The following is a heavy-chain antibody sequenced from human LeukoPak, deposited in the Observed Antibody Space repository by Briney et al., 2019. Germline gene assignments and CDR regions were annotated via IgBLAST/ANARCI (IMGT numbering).Heavy chain of an antibody. CDR3: AKGRDWNYVLDY. CDR1: GFTFSSYG. Sequence: GGSLRLSCAASGFTFSSYGMHWVRQAPGKGLEWVADIWYNGSKKHYGDSVKGRFTISRDNSKNTLYLQMNTLRAEDTAIYYCAKGRDWNYVLDYWGQGTLVTVSS. V-gene: IGHV3-33*03. D-gene: IGHD1-7*01. J-gene: IGHJ4*02. CDR2: IWYNGSKK.